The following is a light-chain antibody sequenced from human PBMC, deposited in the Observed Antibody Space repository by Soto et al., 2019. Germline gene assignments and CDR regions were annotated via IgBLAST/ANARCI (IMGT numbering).Light chain of an antibody. CDR2: DAS. V-gene: IGKV1-5*01. Sequence: DIQMTQSPSSVSASVGHRFTITCRASQGISSWLAWYQKKQGKAPKLLIYDASSLESGVPSRLRGSGYGTEFTITISSMQTDDFATYYCQQYNSYTWTFGQGTKVDIK. J-gene: IGKJ1*01. CDR3: QQYNSYTWT. CDR1: QGISSW.